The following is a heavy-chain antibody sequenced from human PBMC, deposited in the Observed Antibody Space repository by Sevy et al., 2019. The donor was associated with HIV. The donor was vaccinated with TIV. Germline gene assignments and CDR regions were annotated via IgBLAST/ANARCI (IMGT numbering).Heavy chain of an antibody. J-gene: IGHJ4*02. V-gene: IGHV3-23*01. Sequence: GGSLRLSCAASAFTFSSYAMSWVRQAPGKGLEWVSPISGTGSITYYADSVRGRFTISRDNSNNILYLRMNSLRAEDTAVYFCAKGSHNTGWFPDYWGQGTLVTVSS. CDR2: ISGTGSIT. CDR1: AFTFSSYA. D-gene: IGHD6-19*01. CDR3: AKGSHNTGWFPDY.